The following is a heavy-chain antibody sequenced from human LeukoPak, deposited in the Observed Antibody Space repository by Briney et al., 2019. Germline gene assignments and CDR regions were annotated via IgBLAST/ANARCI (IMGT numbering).Heavy chain of an antibody. J-gene: IGHJ4*02. CDR1: GGSISSYY. Sequence: KPSETLSLTCTVSGGSISSYYWNWIRQPPGKGLEWIGYIYYSGSTNYNPSLKSRVTISVDTSKNQFSLKLSSVTAADTAVYYCARLCGNYQNYFDYWGQGTLVTVSS. CDR2: IYYSGST. CDR3: ARLCGNYQNYFDY. V-gene: IGHV4-59*01. D-gene: IGHD1-26*01.